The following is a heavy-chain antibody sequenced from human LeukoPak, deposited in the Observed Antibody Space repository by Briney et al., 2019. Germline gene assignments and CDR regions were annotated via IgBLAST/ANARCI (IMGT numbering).Heavy chain of an antibody. J-gene: IGHJ4*02. V-gene: IGHV3-30-3*01. CDR3: ARDFKTEDGYNTYYFDY. CDR1: GFTFSDYA. Sequence: GGSLRLSCAASGFTFSDYALHWVRQAPGKGLEWVAVISFDGNTKYADSVKGRFTISRDNAKSTLFLQMSSLRVEDTAVYYCARDFKTEDGYNTYYFDYWGQGILVTVSS. D-gene: IGHD5-24*01. CDR2: ISFDGNTK.